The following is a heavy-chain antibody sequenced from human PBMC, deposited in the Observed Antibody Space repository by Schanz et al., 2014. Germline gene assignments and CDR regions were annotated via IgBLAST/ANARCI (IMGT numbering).Heavy chain of an antibody. CDR1: GYIFTSYG. D-gene: IGHD6-13*01. Sequence: QLMQSGSEVRKPGASVKVSCKASGYIFTSYGITWVRQAPGQGLEWMGIINPSGGSTSYAQKFQGRVTMTRDTSTSTVYMELSSLRSEDTAVYYCARDGEAAAGCDYWGQGTLVTVSS. J-gene: IGHJ4*02. V-gene: IGHV1-46*03. CDR3: ARDGEAAAGCDY. CDR2: INPSGGST.